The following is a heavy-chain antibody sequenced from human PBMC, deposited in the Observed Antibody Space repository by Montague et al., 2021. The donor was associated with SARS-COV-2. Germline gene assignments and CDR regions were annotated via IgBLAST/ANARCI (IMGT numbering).Heavy chain of an antibody. J-gene: IGHJ5*02. CDR2: IYWDEDK. D-gene: IGHD3-16*02. CDR1: GFSLTSSGEG. CDR3: AHISKLARVRWFDP. Sequence: PALVKPTQTLTLTCTVSGFSLTSSGEGVGWIRQPPGKALEWLALIYWDEDKRYSPSLKNRLVVTNDSAKNQVVLTVINMDPADTGTYYCAHISKLARVRWFDPWGQGTLVTASS. V-gene: IGHV2-5*02.